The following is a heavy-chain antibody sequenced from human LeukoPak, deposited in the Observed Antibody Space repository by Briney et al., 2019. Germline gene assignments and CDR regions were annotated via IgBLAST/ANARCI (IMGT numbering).Heavy chain of an antibody. CDR3: ARESDYGYYFDY. Sequence: SETLSLTCTVSGGSISSYYWSWIRQPPGKGLEWIGYIYYSGSTNYNPSRKSRVTISVDTFKNQFSLKLSSVTAADTAVYYCARESDYGYYFDYWGQGTLVTVSS. V-gene: IGHV4-59*01. D-gene: IGHD3-16*01. CDR2: IYYSGST. CDR1: GGSISSYY. J-gene: IGHJ4*02.